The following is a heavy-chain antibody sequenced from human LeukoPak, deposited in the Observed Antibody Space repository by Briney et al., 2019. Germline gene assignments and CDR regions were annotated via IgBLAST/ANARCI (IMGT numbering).Heavy chain of an antibody. Sequence: PSETLSVSCTVSGGSISSGGYYWSWIRQPPGKGLEWIGYIYHSGSTYYNPSLKSRVTISVDRSQNQFSLKLSSVTAADTAVYYCATPEGGHGGIYLSLDYWGQGTLVTVSS. J-gene: IGHJ4*02. CDR3: ATPEGGHGGIYLSLDY. CDR2: IYHSGST. D-gene: IGHD1-26*01. CDR1: GGSISSGGYY. V-gene: IGHV4-30-2*01.